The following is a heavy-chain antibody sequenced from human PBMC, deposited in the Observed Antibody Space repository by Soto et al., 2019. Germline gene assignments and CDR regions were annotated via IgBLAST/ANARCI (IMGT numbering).Heavy chain of an antibody. Sequence: GGSLRLSCAASGFTISSNAMYWVRQAPGKGLEWVSAISDRGDTTHYADFVKGRFTISRDTSKNTLYLQLNTLRADDTAIYYSEKPKPGTTSFDYWGPATLVTVSS. D-gene: IGHD1-1*01. CDR3: EKPKPGTTSFDY. CDR1: GFTISSNA. J-gene: IGHJ4*02. V-gene: IGHV3-23*01. CDR2: ISDRGDTT.